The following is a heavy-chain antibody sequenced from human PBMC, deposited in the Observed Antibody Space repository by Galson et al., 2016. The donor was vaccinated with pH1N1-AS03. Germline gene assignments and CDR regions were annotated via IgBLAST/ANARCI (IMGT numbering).Heavy chain of an antibody. J-gene: IGHJ4*02. V-gene: IGHV3-30*02. CDR1: GFSFSSYG. CDR3: ARHQGVAIAARLSGGLDY. D-gene: IGHD6-6*01. Sequence: SLRLSCAASGFSFSSYGMHWVRQAPGKGLEWVAFIRDDGSDRHYAKSVKGRFTISRDNSKGTVYLQMNSLRSEDTATYYCARHQGVAIAARLSGGLDYWGQGTLVTVSS. CDR2: IRDDGSDR.